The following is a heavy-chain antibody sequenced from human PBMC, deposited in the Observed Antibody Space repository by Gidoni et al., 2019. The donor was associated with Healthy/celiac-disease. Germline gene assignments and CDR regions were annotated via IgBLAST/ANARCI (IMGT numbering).Heavy chain of an antibody. CDR2: IYSGGST. D-gene: IGHD3-10*01. Sequence: EVQLVESGGGLVQPGGSLRLSCAASGFTVSSNYMSWVRQAPGKGLEWVSVIYSGGSTYFADSVKGRFTISRDNSKNTLYLQMNSLRAEDTAVYYCARDLEAGYYGSGIWGQGTMVTVSS. CDR1: GFTVSSNY. J-gene: IGHJ3*02. V-gene: IGHV3-66*01. CDR3: ARDLEAGYYGSGI.